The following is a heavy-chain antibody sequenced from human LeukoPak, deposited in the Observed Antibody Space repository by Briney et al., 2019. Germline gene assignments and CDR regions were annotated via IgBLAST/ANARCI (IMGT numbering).Heavy chain of an antibody. J-gene: IGHJ4*02. D-gene: IGHD3-16*01. Sequence: PGGSLRLSCAASGFTFSSYWMSWVRQAPGKGLEWVANIKKDGSEKYYVDSVKGRFTISRDNSKNTLYLQMNSLRAEDTAVYYCARDTFRGEITYWGQGTLVTVSS. CDR2: IKKDGSEK. CDR3: ARDTFRGEITY. CDR1: GFTFSSYW. V-gene: IGHV3-7*03.